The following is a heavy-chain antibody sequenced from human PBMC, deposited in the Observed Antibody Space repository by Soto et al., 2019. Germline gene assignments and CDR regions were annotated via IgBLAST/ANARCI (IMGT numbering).Heavy chain of an antibody. CDR1: GGFIKSSAYH. J-gene: IGHJ4*02. CDR2: LHNSGTS. D-gene: IGHD6-6*01. Sequence: KPSETLCLTCTVSGGFIKSSAYHWSWTRQSPAKGLEWIGYLHNSGTSFYNPSLRCRVTVTLDTSRRQFSLTLASVTAADTAVYYCVREERIAAPQLDYLGQGIPVTVSS. V-gene: IGHV4-30-4*01. CDR3: VREERIAAPQLDY.